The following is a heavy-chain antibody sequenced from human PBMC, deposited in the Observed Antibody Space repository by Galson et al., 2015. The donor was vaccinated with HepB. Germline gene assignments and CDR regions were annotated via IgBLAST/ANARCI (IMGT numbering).Heavy chain of an antibody. D-gene: IGHD2-15*01. Sequence: SLRLSCAASGFTFSSYAMSWVRQAPGKGLEWVPAISGSGGSTYYADSVKGRFTISRDNSKNTLYLQMNSLRAEDTAVYYCAKTFDSPRIVVVVAATPRIGAFDIWGQGTMLTVSS. CDR3: AKTFDSPRIVVVVAATPRIGAFDI. V-gene: IGHV3-23*01. CDR1: GFTFSSYA. CDR2: ISGSGGST. J-gene: IGHJ3*02.